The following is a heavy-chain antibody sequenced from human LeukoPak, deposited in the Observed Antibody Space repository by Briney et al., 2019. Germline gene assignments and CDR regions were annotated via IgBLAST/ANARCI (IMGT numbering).Heavy chain of an antibody. Sequence: ASVKVSCKASGYTFISYYMHWVRQAPGQGLEWMGWTNPNNGDTNYAQKFQGRVTMSRDTSVSTAYMELSRLTSDDTAVYYCIRPVDIPFWGQGTLVTVSS. CDR1: GYTFISYY. D-gene: IGHD2-2*01. J-gene: IGHJ4*02. CDR2: TNPNNGDT. CDR3: IRPVDIPF. V-gene: IGHV1-2*02.